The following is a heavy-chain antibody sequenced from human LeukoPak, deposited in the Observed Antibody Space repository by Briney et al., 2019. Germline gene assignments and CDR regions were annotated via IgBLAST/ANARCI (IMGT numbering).Heavy chain of an antibody. V-gene: IGHV4-38-2*02. Sequence: PSETLSLTCTVSGYSISSGYYWGWIRQPPGKGLEWIGSIYHSGSTYYNPSLKSRVTISVDTSKNQFSLKLSSVTAADTAVYYCARDPVLYTYYMDVWGKGTTVTVSS. J-gene: IGHJ6*03. CDR2: IYHSGST. CDR3: ARDPVLYTYYMDV. D-gene: IGHD2-8*01. CDR1: GYSISSGYY.